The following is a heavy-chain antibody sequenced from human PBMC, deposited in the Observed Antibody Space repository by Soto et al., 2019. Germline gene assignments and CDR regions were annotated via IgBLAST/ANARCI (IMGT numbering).Heavy chain of an antibody. J-gene: IGHJ6*03. V-gene: IGHV4-34*01. Sequence: SETLSLTCAVYGGSFSGYYWSWIRQPPGKGLEWIGEINRSGSTNYNPSLKSRVTISVDTSKNQFSLKLSSVTAADTAVYYCARGKFYDFWSGYGYYYYYMDVWGKGTTVTVSS. CDR3: ARGKFYDFWSGYGYYYYYMDV. CDR1: GGSFSGYY. D-gene: IGHD3-3*01. CDR2: INRSGST.